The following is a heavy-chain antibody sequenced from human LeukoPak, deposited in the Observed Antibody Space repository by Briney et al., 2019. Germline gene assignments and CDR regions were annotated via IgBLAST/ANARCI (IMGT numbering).Heavy chain of an antibody. D-gene: IGHD3-10*01. V-gene: IGHV3-9*01. J-gene: IGHJ6*02. CDR1: GLSFDDYV. CDR2: ISWNSGSI. CDR3: AKDSRGSGSRYYAMDV. Sequence: GGSLRLSCAASGLSFDDYVMHWVRQAPGKGVEWVSGISWNSGSIGYAGSVKGRFTTSRDNAKNSLYLQMNSLRAEDTALYYCAKDSRGSGSRYYAMDVWGQGTTVTVSS.